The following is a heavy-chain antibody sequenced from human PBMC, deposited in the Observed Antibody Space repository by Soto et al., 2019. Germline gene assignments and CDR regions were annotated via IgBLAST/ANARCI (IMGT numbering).Heavy chain of an antibody. CDR2: IIPIFGTA. J-gene: IGHJ5*02. V-gene: IGHV1-69*13. CDR3: ARDLSLWTEEYNWFDP. CDR1: GGTFSSYA. D-gene: IGHD3-10*01. Sequence: ASVKVSCKASGGTFSSYAISWVRQAPGQGLEWMGGIIPIFGTANYAQKFQGRVTITADESTSTAYTELSSLRSEDTAVYYCARDLSLWTEEYNWFDPWGQGTLVTVSS.